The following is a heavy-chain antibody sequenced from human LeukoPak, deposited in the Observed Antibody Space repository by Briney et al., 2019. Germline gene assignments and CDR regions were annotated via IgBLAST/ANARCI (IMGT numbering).Heavy chain of an antibody. D-gene: IGHD3-10*01. CDR2: ISSSGRTI. CDR3: ARDNQVKIPGVIWPHTYYYYDGMDV. V-gene: IGHV3-11*01. J-gene: IGHJ6*02. Sequence: GGSLRLSCAASGFTFSDYYMSWIRQAPGKGLEWVSYISSSGRTIYYADSVRGRFTISRDNAKNSLYLQMTSLRAEDTAVYHCARDNQVKIPGVIWPHTYYYYDGMDVWGQGTTVTVSS. CDR1: GFTFSDYY.